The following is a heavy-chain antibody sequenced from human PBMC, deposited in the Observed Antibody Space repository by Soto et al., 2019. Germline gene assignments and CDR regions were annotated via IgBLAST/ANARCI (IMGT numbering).Heavy chain of an antibody. V-gene: IGHV3-30*18. D-gene: IGHD3-9*01. J-gene: IGHJ6*02. CDR3: AKGETYYDILTGYYRPHGMDV. Sequence: GGSLRLSCAASGFTFSSYGMHWVRQAPGKGLEWVAVISYGGSNKYYADSVKGRFTISRDNSKNTLYLQMNSLRAEDTAVYYCAKGETYYDILTGYYRPHGMDVWGQGTTVTVSS. CDR2: ISYGGSNK. CDR1: GFTFSSYG.